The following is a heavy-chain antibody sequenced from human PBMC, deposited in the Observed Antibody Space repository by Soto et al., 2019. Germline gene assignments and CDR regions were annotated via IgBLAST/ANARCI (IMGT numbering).Heavy chain of an antibody. Sequence: QVQLLQSGAEVKKPGSSVRVSCEASGGTFRTYAISWVRQAPGQGLEWMGEIIPIFGTVNYAQKFQGRVTITADESTTTVYMGPRSLRSEDTAVYYWAKGAVAGTPTSYYYYGMEGWGPGTTVTVSS. J-gene: IGHJ6*02. V-gene: IGHV1-69*12. CDR1: GGTFRTYA. CDR3: AKGAVAGTPTSYYYYGMEG. CDR2: IIPIFGTV. D-gene: IGHD6-19*01.